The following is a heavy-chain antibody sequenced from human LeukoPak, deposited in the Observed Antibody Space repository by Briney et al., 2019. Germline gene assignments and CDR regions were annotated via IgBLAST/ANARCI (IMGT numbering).Heavy chain of an antibody. CDR2: INSSGST. CDR1: GGSISSYY. D-gene: IGHD3-22*01. V-gene: IGHV4-59*08. CDR3: ARVHYDRPYFDY. Sequence: SETLSLTCTVSGGSISSYYWSWVRQPPGKGLEWIGYINSSGSTNNNPSLKTRDTISVHASKNQFSLELSSVPAADTAVYYCARVHYDRPYFDYWGQGTLVTVPS. J-gene: IGHJ4*02.